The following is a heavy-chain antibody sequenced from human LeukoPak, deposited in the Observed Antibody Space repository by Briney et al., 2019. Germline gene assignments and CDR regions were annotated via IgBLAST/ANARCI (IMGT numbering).Heavy chain of an antibody. CDR1: GGSISSYY. V-gene: IGHV4-59*12. Sequence: SETLSLTCTVSGGSISSYYWSWIRQPPGKGLEWIGYIYYSGSTNYNPSLKSRVTISVDTSKNQFSLKLSSVTAADTAVYYCARAGDFWSGYQHFDYWGQGTLVTVSS. CDR3: ARAGDFWSGYQHFDY. J-gene: IGHJ4*02. CDR2: IYYSGST. D-gene: IGHD3-3*01.